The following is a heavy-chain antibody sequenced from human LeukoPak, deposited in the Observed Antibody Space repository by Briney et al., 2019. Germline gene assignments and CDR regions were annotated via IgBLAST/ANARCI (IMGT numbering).Heavy chain of an antibody. CDR3: ARDGSSYYFYYMDV. CDR1: VYTFTSYA. V-gene: IGHV7-4-1*02. J-gene: IGHJ6*03. D-gene: IGHD6-6*01. Sequence: GASVNVSCKASVYTFTSYAMNWVRPAPGHGLEGMGWINTNTGNPTYAHGFPGRFVFSLDTSVSTADLQISSLQAEDTAVYYCARDGSSYYFYYMDVWGKGTTVTVSS. CDR2: INTNTGNP.